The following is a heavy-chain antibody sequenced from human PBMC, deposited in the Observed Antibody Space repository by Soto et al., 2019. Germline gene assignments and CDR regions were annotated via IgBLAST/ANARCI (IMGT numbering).Heavy chain of an antibody. CDR2: ISAYNGNT. D-gene: IGHD2-15*01. Sequence: ASVKVSCKASGYTFTSYGISWVRQAPGQGLEWMGWISAYNGNTNYAQKLQGRVTMTTDTSTSTAYMELRSLRSDDTAVYYCARVPFQDIVVVVAETVAFDIWGQGTMVTVSS. CDR1: GYTFTSYG. CDR3: ARVPFQDIVVVVAETVAFDI. V-gene: IGHV1-18*01. J-gene: IGHJ3*02.